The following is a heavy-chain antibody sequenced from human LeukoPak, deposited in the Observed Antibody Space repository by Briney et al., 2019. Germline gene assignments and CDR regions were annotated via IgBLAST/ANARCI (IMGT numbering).Heavy chain of an antibody. CDR3: ACYSSPGGWGVFDY. J-gene: IGHJ4*02. V-gene: IGHV4-59*08. CDR1: GGSISSHY. Sequence: PSETLSLTCSVSGGSISSHYWSWIRQPPGKELEWIGYIYYTGTTNYKPSLKSRVTISVDTSKNQFSLKLTSVTAADTAVYYCACYSSPGGWGVFDYWGQGALVTVSS. D-gene: IGHD2-2*02. CDR2: IYYTGTT.